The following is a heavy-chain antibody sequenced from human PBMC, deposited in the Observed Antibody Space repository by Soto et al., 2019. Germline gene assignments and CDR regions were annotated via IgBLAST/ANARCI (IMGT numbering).Heavy chain of an antibody. J-gene: IGHJ5*02. D-gene: IGHD3-22*01. Sequence: KKTQASVKVSCKASGGTFSSYAISWVRQAPGQRLEWMGEIIPIFGTANYAQKFQGRVTITADESTGTAYMELSSLRSEDTAVYYCARDRGPSSGYYPYWFDPWGQGTLVTVSS. CDR3: ARDRGPSSGYYPYWFDP. CDR2: IIPIFGTA. CDR1: GGTFSSYA. V-gene: IGHV1-69*13.